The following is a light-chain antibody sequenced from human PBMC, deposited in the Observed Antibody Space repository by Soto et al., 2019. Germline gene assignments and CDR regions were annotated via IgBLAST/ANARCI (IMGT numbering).Light chain of an antibody. CDR1: SGDIGSYNR. J-gene: IGLJ1*01. CDR3: RSYTNINTSACV. Sequence: QSALTQPASVSGSPGQSITISCTGTSGDIGSYNRVSWYQQHPGKAPKLIIYEVTDRPSGVSNRFSGSKSGNTASLTISGLQAEAEAEYYCRSYTNINTSACVFGTGTKVTVL. V-gene: IGLV2-14*01. CDR2: EVT.